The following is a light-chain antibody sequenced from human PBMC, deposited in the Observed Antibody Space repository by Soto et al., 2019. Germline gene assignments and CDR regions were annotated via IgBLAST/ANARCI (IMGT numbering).Light chain of an antibody. CDR2: WAS. Sequence: DIVMTQSPDSLAVSLGERATINCKSSQSVLYSSNNKNYLAWYQKKAGQPPKLLIYWASTRESGVPDRFSGSGSWTGFTLTISSLQAEDVAVYYCQQYYSTPPYTFGQGTKLEIK. J-gene: IGKJ2*01. CDR1: QSVLYSSNNKNY. CDR3: QQYYSTPPYT. V-gene: IGKV4-1*01.